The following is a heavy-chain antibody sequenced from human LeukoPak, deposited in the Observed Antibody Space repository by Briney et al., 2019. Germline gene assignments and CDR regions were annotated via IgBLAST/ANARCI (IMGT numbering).Heavy chain of an antibody. CDR2: INQDGSEK. D-gene: IGHD5-18*01. Sequence: PGGSLRLSCAASRFTFSNYWMNWFRQAPGKGLEWVANINQDGSEKNYVDSVKGRFTISRDNAENSLYLQMNSLGAEDTAVYYCAKVLPGQSMVTPWGYWGQGTLVTVSS. J-gene: IGHJ4*02. CDR1: RFTFSNYW. V-gene: IGHV3-7*03. CDR3: AKVLPGQSMVTPWGY.